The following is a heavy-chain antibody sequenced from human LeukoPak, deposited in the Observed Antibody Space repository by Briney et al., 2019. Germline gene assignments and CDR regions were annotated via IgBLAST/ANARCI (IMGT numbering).Heavy chain of an antibody. D-gene: IGHD7-27*01. CDR2: INPNNGDT. CDR1: GYTFTGYY. J-gene: IGHJ4*02. Sequence: ASVKVSCKASGYTFTGYYMHWVRQAPGQGLEWMGWINPNNGDTNYAQKFQGRVTMTRDTSISTAYMELSRLRSDDTAVYYCARILGNDYGDYWGREPWSPSPQ. CDR3: ARILGNDYGDY. V-gene: IGHV1-2*02.